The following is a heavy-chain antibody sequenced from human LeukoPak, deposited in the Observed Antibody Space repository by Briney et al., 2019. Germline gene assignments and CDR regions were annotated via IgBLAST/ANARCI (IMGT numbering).Heavy chain of an antibody. Sequence: PGGSLRLSCAASGFTFSSYGLNWVRQAPGEGLEWVSYVSPSSTTIYCADSVKGRFTISRDNAKNSLYLQMNSLRAEDTAVYYCAREHTPYGSGCTAAYWGQGTLVTVSS. CDR1: GFTFSSYG. D-gene: IGHD6-19*01. V-gene: IGHV3-48*01. CDR3: AREHTPYGSGCTAAY. J-gene: IGHJ4*02. CDR2: VSPSSTTI.